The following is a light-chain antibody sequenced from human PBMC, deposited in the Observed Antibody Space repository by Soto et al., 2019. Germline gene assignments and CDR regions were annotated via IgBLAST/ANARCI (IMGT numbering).Light chain of an antibody. CDR2: GAS. Sequence: EIVMTQSPATLSVSPGERATLSCRASQSINVNLAWYQQKPGQAPRLLIYGASTRATGLPARFSGSGSGTDFTLTISSLQCEDFAVYYCQQYNNWPRTFGQGTKVDIK. J-gene: IGKJ1*01. CDR3: QQYNNWPRT. V-gene: IGKV3-15*01. CDR1: QSINVN.